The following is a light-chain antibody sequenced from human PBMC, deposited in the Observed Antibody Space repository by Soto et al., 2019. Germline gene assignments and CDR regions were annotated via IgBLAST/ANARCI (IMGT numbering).Light chain of an antibody. J-gene: IGKJ5*01. V-gene: IGKV3-11*01. CDR3: QQREHWPPIT. CDR1: QSVNRY. CDR2: DTS. Sequence: EVVLTQSPATLSLSPGERATLSCRASQSVNRYLAWYQQKPGQAPRLLIYDTSNGATGIPARFSGSGSGTDFTLTISSLEPEDFAVYYCQQREHWPPITFGQGTRLEIK.